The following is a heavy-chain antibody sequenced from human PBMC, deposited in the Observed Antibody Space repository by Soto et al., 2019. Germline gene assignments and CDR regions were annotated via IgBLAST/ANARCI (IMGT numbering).Heavy chain of an antibody. CDR2: IYRTGST. D-gene: IGHD1-7*01. CDR3: ASRDPGTSVDY. J-gene: IGHJ4*02. V-gene: IGHV4-4*02. CDR1: GGSFTSNNW. Sequence: SETLSLTCAASGGSFTSNNWWTWVRQPPGQGLEWIGEIYRTGSTNSNPSLKSRVTISLDKSENQFSLKVTALTDADTAVYYCASRDPGTSVDYWGEGTLVTVSS.